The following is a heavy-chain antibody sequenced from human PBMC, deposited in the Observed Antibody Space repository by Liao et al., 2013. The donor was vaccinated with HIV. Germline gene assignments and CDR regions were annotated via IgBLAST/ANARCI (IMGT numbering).Heavy chain of an antibody. CDR2: VYTNGRT. D-gene: IGHD3-22*01. CDR3: ASSSSYYESSAYYVF. CDR1: NGSITGGRYY. Sequence: QVQLQESGPGLVKPSQTLSLTCTVSNGSITGGRYYWNWIRQPAGKGLEWIGRVYTNGRTNYNPSLKSRVSISIDTSKSQFSLKLSAVTAADTAVYYCASSSSYYESSAYYVFWGQGTQVTVSS. J-gene: IGHJ4*02. V-gene: IGHV4-61*02.